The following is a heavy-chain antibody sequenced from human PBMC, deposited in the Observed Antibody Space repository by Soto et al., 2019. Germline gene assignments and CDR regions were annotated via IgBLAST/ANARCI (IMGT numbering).Heavy chain of an antibody. CDR1: GYSLTELS. CDR3: ARDLYYGSGTLRPDPYYYYGMDV. Sequence: ASVKVSCKVSGYSLTELSMHWVRQAPGQGLEWMGRFDPEDGERIYTQKFQGRVTMTDDTSTDTAYLELSSLRSEDTAVYCCARDLYYGSGTLRPDPYYYYGMDVWGQGTTVTVPS. V-gene: IGHV1-24*01. J-gene: IGHJ6*02. D-gene: IGHD3-10*01. CDR2: FDPEDGER.